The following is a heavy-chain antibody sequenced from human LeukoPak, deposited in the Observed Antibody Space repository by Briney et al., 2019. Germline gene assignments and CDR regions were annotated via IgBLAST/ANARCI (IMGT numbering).Heavy chain of an antibody. CDR1: GFTFSSYW. CDR2: IKQDGSEK. Sequence: GGSLRLSCAASGFTFSSYWMSWVRQAPGKGLEWVANIKQDGSEKYYVDSVKGRFTISRDNANNYLYLQMNSLRPEDTGLYYCVRSRVRGDPFDPWGQGTLVTVSS. D-gene: IGHD3-10*01. CDR3: VRSRVRGDPFDP. V-gene: IGHV3-7*03. J-gene: IGHJ5*02.